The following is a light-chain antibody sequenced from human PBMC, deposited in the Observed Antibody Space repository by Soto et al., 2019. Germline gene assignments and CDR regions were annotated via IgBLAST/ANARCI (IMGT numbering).Light chain of an antibody. V-gene: IGKV1-12*01. J-gene: IGKJ3*01. CDR3: QQGHSVPFT. CDR1: QSISTW. Sequence: DIQMTQSPSSVSAAVGDRVTITCRASQSISTWLAWYQQKPGKAPNLLIYAAYSLHSEVPSRFRGSRSGTDFNLTIDGLQPEDFATYFCQQGHSVPFTFGPGTKVDIK. CDR2: AAY.